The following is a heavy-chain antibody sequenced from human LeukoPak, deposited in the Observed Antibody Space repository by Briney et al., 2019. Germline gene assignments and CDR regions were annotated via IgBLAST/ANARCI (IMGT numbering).Heavy chain of an antibody. CDR2: IIPIFGTA. CDR1: GGTFSSYA. V-gene: IGHV1-69*13. D-gene: IGHD4-17*01. J-gene: IGHJ4*02. Sequence: ASVKVSCKASGGTFSSYAISWVRQAPGQGLEWMGGIIPIFGTANYAQKFQGRVTITADESTSTAYMELSSLRSEDTAVYYCARVKGDYNSYYFDYWAREPWSPSPQ. CDR3: ARVKGDYNSYYFDY.